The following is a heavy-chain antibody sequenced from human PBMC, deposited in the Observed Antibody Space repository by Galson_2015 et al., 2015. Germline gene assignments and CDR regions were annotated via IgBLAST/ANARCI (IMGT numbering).Heavy chain of an antibody. CDR1: GFTFDDYA. V-gene: IGHV3-9*01. D-gene: IGHD3-10*01. Sequence: SLRLSCAASGFTFDDYAMHWVRQAPGKGLEWVSGISWNSGSIGYADSVKGRFTISRDNAKNSLYLQMNSLRAEDTALYYCAKDPGEDYVGAFDIWGQGTMVTVSS. CDR2: ISWNSGSI. CDR3: AKDPGEDYVGAFDI. J-gene: IGHJ3*02.